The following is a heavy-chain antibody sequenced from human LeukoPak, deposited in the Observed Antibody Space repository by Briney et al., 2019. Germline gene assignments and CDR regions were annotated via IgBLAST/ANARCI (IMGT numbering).Heavy chain of an antibody. CDR2: INHSGST. D-gene: IGHD6-19*01. CDR1: GGSFSGYY. V-gene: IGHV4-34*01. J-gene: IGHJ4*02. CDR3: ARDSSGWYRYFDY. Sequence: KPSETLSLTCAVYGGSFSGYYWSWIRQPPGKGLEWIGEINHSGSTNYNPSLKSRVTISVDTSKNQFSLKLSSVTAADTAVYYCARDSSGWYRYFDYWGQGTLVTVSS.